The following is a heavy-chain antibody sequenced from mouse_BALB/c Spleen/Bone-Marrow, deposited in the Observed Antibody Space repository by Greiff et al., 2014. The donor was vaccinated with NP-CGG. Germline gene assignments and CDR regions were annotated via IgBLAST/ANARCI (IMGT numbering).Heavy chain of an antibody. V-gene: IGHV14-3*02. CDR3: ASYXYGGSYVFAY. Sequence: EVQLQQSGAELVKPGASVKLSCTASGFNIKDTYMHWVKQRPEQGLEWIGRIDPAXGNTKYDPKFQGKATITADTSSNTAYLQLNSLTSEDTAVYCCASYXYGGSYVFAYWGQGTLVTVSA. CDR2: IDPAXGNT. J-gene: IGHJ3*01. CDR1: GFNIKDTY. D-gene: IGHD1-1*01.